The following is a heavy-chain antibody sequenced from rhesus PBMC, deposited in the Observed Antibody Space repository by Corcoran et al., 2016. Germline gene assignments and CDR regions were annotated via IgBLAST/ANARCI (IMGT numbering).Heavy chain of an antibody. CDR2: IDGNSASP. CDR3: ERDHNNQPFGY. D-gene: IGHD4-11*01. CDR1: GGSISGRYY. J-gene: IGHJ4*01. V-gene: IGHV4-73*01. Sequence: QVKLQQWGEGLVKPSETLSLTCAVYGGSISGRYYWSWIRQAPGKEPDWMGKIDGNSASPKYNPTLKNRDTISTDTSKTQFSQKLSAVTAADAPVYYCERDHNNQPFGYWAQGVLVTISS.